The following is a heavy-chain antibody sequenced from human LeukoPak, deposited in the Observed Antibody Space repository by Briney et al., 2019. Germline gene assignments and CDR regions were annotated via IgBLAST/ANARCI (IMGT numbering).Heavy chain of an antibody. V-gene: IGHV4-4*07. D-gene: IGHD3-10*01. CDR2: IYISGST. Sequence: PSETLSLTCTVSGGSISGYYWSWIRQPAGKGLEWIGRIYISGSTNYNPSLKSRVTMSVDTSKNQFSLKLSSVTAADTAVYYCAREGSLGGIMVIFDYWGQGTLVTVSS. J-gene: IGHJ4*02. CDR3: AREGSLGGIMVIFDY. CDR1: GGSISGYY.